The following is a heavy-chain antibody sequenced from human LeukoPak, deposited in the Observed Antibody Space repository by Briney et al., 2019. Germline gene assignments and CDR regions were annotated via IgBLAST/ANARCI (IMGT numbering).Heavy chain of an antibody. V-gene: IGHV3-49*03. CDR3: NSVYERSGYYLYFDS. CDR1: GFSVSDYA. Sequence: GSLRLTCTVSGFSVSDYAMTWFRQAPCQGLGLVGFIRKKVYGGTTEYAASVKGRITISRDDSKSIAYLQMNSLNTEDPAVYYCNSVYERSGYYLYFDSWGQGTLATVSS. J-gene: IGHJ4*02. D-gene: IGHD5-12*01. CDR2: IRKKVYGGTT.